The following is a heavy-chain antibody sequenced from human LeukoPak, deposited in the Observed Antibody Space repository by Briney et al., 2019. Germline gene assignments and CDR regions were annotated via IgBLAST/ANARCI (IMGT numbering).Heavy chain of an antibody. CDR1: GFTFSNYA. CDR3: ARDGDDYGDYLSDY. D-gene: IGHD4-17*01. V-gene: IGHV3-7*01. Sequence: GGSLRLSCAASGFTFSNYALTWVRQAPGKGLEWVANIKQDGSEKYYVDSVKGRFTISRDNAKNSLYLQMNSLRAEDTAVYYCARDGDDYGDYLSDYWGQGTLVTVSS. CDR2: IKQDGSEK. J-gene: IGHJ4*02.